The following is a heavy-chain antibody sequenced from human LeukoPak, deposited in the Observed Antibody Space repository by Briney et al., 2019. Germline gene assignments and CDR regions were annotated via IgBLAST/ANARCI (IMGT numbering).Heavy chain of an antibody. CDR1: GGSISSGSYY. CDR3: ARHPPVLLWFGGRSGWFDP. CDR2: IYYSGST. V-gene: IGHV4-39*01. J-gene: IGHJ5*02. D-gene: IGHD3-10*01. Sequence: SETLSLTCTVSGGSISSGSYYWGWIRQPPGKGLEWIGTIYYSGSTYYNPSLKSRVTISVDTSKNQFSLKLSSVTAADTAVYYSARHPPVLLWFGGRSGWFDPWGQGTLVTVSS.